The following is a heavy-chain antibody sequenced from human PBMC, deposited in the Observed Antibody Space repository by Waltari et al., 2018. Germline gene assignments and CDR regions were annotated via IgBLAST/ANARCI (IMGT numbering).Heavy chain of an antibody. Sequence: QLQLQESGPGLVKPSETLSLTCTVSGGSISSSSYYWGWIRQPPGKGLEWFGGIYYSGSSYYNPSLKSRGTISVDTSKNQFSLKLSAVTAADTAVYYCARISGPTEIDYWGQGTLVTVSS. CDR2: IYYSGSS. V-gene: IGHV4-39*07. CDR1: GGSISSSSYY. D-gene: IGHD3-3*01. CDR3: ARISGPTEIDY. J-gene: IGHJ4*02.